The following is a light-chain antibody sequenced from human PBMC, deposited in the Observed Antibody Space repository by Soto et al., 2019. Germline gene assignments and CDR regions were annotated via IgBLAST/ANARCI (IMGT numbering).Light chain of an antibody. CDR3: QPYNYWPPGT. V-gene: IGKV3-15*01. CDR1: QSVSSSY. CDR2: GAS. J-gene: IGKJ1*01. Sequence: EIVLTQSPGTLSLSPGERATLPCRAIQSVSSSYLAWYQQKPGQAPRLLIYGASTRAVGIPARFSGSGSGTEFTLTISTLQSEDFAVYYCQPYNYWPPGTFGQGTKVDIK.